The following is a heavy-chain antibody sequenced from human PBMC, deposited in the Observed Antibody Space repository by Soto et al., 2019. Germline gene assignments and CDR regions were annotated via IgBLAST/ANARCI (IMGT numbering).Heavy chain of an antibody. CDR2: IYYSGST. J-gene: IGHJ4*02. V-gene: IGHV4-59*01. Sequence: SETLSLTCTVSCASISSDYWRWIRQPPGKGLEWIGYIYYSGSTNYNPSLKSRVTISVDTSKNQFSLKLSSVTAADTAVYYCARAYPRLLWFGELSPPEYYFDYWGQGTLVTVS. D-gene: IGHD3-10*01. CDR1: CASISSDY. CDR3: ARAYPRLLWFGELSPPEYYFDY.